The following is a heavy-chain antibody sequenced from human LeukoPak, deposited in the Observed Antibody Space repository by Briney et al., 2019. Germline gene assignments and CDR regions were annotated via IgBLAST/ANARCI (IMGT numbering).Heavy chain of an antibody. CDR1: GGSISSYY. CDR2: IYYSGST. Sequence: SETLSLTCTVSGGSISSYYWRWIRQPPGKGLEWIGYIYYSGSTNYNPSLKSRVTITVDTSKNQFSLKLSSVTAADTAVYYCASGGYYDSSGYYNTPKYFQHWGQGTLVTVSS. V-gene: IGHV4-59*01. J-gene: IGHJ1*01. D-gene: IGHD3-22*01. CDR3: ASGGYYDSSGYYNTPKYFQH.